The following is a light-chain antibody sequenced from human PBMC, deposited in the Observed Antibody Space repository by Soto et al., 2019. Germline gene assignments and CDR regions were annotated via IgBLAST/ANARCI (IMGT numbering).Light chain of an antibody. V-gene: IGLV2-14*01. J-gene: IGLJ3*02. CDR1: SSDVGGYNY. CDR2: DVS. Sequence: QSVLTQPASVSGSPGQSITISCTGTSSDVGGYNYVSWYQQYPGKAPKLMIYDVSNRPSGVSNRFSGSKSGNTASLTISGLQAEDEADYYCNSYTSGSSWVFGGGTKVTVL. CDR3: NSYTSGSSWV.